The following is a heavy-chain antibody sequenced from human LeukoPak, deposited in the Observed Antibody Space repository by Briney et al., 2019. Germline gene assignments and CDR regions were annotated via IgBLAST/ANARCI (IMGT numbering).Heavy chain of an antibody. CDR3: ARDPAAAGSVWLDP. Sequence: GGSLTLSCAASGFTFTSYSMNWVRQAPGKGREWVSSITTRSSYIYYADSVKGRFTISRDDAKSSLYLQMSSLRAEDTAVYYCARDPAAAGSVWLDPWGEGILVTVSS. D-gene: IGHD6-13*01. CDR1: GFTFTSYS. V-gene: IGHV3-21*01. CDR2: ITTRSSYI. J-gene: IGHJ5*02.